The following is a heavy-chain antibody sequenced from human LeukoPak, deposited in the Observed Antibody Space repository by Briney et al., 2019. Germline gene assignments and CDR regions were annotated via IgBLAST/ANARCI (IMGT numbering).Heavy chain of an antibody. CDR2: IKEGGSER. V-gene: IGHV3-7*01. Sequence: PGGSLRLSCAASGFTFSSYWMTWVRQAPTKGLEWVANIKEGGSERYYVDSVKGRFTISRDNAKNSLYLQINSLRAEDTAVYYCARDQFSGYYDYWGQGTLVTVSS. CDR3: ARDQFSGYYDY. D-gene: IGHD3-22*01. J-gene: IGHJ4*02. CDR1: GFTFSSYW.